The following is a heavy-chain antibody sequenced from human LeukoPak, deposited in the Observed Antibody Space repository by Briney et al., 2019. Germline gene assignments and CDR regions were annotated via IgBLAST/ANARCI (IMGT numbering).Heavy chain of an antibody. D-gene: IGHD3-22*01. CDR3: ARDPPLDSIGS. CDR2: INHSGST. Sequence: SETLSLTCAVYGGSFSGYYWSWIRQPPGKGLEWIGEINHSGSTNYNPSLKSRVTISVDTSKNQFSLKLSSVTAADTAVYYCARDPPLDSIGSWGQGTLVTVSS. V-gene: IGHV4-34*01. J-gene: IGHJ5*02. CDR1: GGSFSGYY.